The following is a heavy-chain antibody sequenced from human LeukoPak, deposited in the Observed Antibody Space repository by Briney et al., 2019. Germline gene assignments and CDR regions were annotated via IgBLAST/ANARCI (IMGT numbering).Heavy chain of an antibody. CDR1: GFTFSSYG. J-gene: IGHJ4*02. Sequence: GGSLRLSCAASGFTFSSYGMHWVRQAPGKGLEWVAVISYDGGNKYYADSVKGRFTISRDNSKNTLYLQMSSLRAEDTAVYYCAKDSYASGSYSFQVEYWGQGTLVTVSS. V-gene: IGHV3-30*18. CDR3: AKDSYASGSYSFQVEY. D-gene: IGHD3-10*01. CDR2: ISYDGGNK.